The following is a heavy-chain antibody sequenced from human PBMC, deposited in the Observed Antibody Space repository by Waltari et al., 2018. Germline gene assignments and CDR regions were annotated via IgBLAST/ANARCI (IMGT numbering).Heavy chain of an antibody. D-gene: IGHD3-16*01. CDR3: ARQYDSMKWAFDM. V-gene: IGHV4-38-2*01. Sequence: QVQLQESGPGLVKPSETLSLTCAVSGYSLSSGSPWGWIRQPPGKGLEWIGSIYHSGMTYFNPSRKSRVTLSVDTSKNQFSLDLRSVTAADTAVYYCARQYDSMKWAFDMWGQGTMVTASS. J-gene: IGHJ3*02. CDR2: IYHSGMT. CDR1: GYSLSSGSP.